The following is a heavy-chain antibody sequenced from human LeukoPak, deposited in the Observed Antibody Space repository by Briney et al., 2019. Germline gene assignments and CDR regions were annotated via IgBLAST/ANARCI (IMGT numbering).Heavy chain of an antibody. V-gene: IGHV4-61*02. CDR3: ARDRAYSYGYYHDYYYYYYMDV. J-gene: IGHJ6*03. D-gene: IGHD5-18*01. CDR2: IYTSGST. Sequence: SGPTLVNPSETLSLTCTVSGDSISSGSFYWSWIRQPAGKGLEWICRIYTSGSTNYNPSLKSRVTMSVDTSKNQFSLKLSSVTAADTAVYYCARDRAYSYGYYHDYYYYYYMDVWGKGTTVTVSS. CDR1: GDSISSGSFY.